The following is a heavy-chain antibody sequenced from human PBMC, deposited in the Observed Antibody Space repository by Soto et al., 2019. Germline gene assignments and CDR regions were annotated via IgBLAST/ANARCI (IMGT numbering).Heavy chain of an antibody. CDR2: IIPIFGTE. CDR3: STSVYSSTPRCYYSYGLDV. J-gene: IGHJ6*02. V-gene: IGHV1-69*01. CDR1: GGTFSSHS. Sequence: QVQLVHSGAEVKKPGSSVNVSCTVSGGTFSSHSINWVRQAPGQGPEWMGGIIPIFGTENYAQKFQGRVTITADDSTRTAYMELISLTSEDTALYYCSTSVYSSTPRCYYSYGLDVWGQAAKLIGSS. D-gene: IGHD2-2*01.